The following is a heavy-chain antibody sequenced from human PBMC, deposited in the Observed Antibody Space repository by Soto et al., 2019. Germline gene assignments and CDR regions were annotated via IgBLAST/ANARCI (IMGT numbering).Heavy chain of an antibody. CDR2: IWRDGSNT. CDR1: GFTISNYG. D-gene: IGHD3-16*01. V-gene: IGHV3-33*01. CDR3: AGALCISPYAFDI. J-gene: IGHJ3*02. Sequence: LLVESGGGVVQPGRSLRLSCAASGFTISNYGMHWVRQAPGKGVEWVAGIWRDGSNTYYGHSVKGRFTISRDISKSTLTMQLSSLRAEDRDMYDGAGALCISPYAFDIWGQGTAVAVSS.